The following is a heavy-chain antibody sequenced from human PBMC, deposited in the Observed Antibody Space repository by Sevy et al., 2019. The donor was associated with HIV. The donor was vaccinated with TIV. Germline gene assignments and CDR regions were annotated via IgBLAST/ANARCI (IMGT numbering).Heavy chain of an antibody. CDR1: GYSISSGYY. CDR3: AREVLLWFGEADH. CDR2: IYPSGTT. J-gene: IGHJ4*02. D-gene: IGHD3-10*01. V-gene: IGHV4-38-2*02. Sequence: SETLSLTCAVSGYSISSGYYWGWIRQPPGKGLEWIGSIYPSGTTYYNPSLKSRVTISIDTSKNQFSLKLTSVTAADTAVYYCAREVLLWFGEADHWGEGTLVTVSS.